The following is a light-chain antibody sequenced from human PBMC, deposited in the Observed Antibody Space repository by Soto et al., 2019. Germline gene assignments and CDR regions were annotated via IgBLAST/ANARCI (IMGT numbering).Light chain of an antibody. CDR2: GAS. Sequence: EIVMTQSPATLSVSPGERATLSCRASQDISTNLAWYQQKPGQAPRLLIYGASTRATGIPARFSGSGSGTEFTLTISSLQSEDFAVYYCKQYDNWLRTFGQGTKVEIK. CDR1: QDISTN. V-gene: IGKV3-15*01. J-gene: IGKJ1*01. CDR3: KQYDNWLRT.